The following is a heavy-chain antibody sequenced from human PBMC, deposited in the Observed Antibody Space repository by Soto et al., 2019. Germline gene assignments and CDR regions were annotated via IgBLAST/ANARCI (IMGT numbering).Heavy chain of an antibody. Sequence: GESLRVSCKGSGYSFTSYWISWVRQMPGKGLEWMGRIDPSDSYTNYSPSFQGHVTISADKSISTAYLQWSSLKASDTAMYYCASQSDYSSGWKQNYHYYGMAVWGQGTTVIVSS. CDR2: IDPSDSYT. CDR3: ASQSDYSSGWKQNYHYYGMAV. J-gene: IGHJ6*02. CDR1: GYSFTSYW. V-gene: IGHV5-10-1*01. D-gene: IGHD6-19*01.